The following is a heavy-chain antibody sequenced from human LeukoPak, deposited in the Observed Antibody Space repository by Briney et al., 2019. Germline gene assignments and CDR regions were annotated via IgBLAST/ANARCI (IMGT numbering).Heavy chain of an antibody. V-gene: IGHV3-11*01. J-gene: IGHJ4*02. CDR3: VRPRYCSSTSCFLFDY. CDR2: ISSSGSTI. Sequence: PGGSLRLSCAASGFTFSDYYMSWIRQAPGKGLEWVSYISSSGSTIYYADSVKGRFTISRDNAKNSLYLQMNSLRAEDTAVYYCVRPRYCSSTSCFLFDYWGQGTLVTVSS. D-gene: IGHD2-2*01. CDR1: GFTFSDYY.